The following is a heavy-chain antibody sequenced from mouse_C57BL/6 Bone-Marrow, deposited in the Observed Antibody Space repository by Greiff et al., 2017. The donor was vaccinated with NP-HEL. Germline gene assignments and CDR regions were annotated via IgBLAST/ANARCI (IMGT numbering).Heavy chain of an antibody. CDR2: IDPENGDT. J-gene: IGHJ2*01. CDR3: TTYSNYY. Sequence: VQLQQSGAELVRPGASVKLSCTASGFNIKDDYMHWVKQRPEQGLEWIGWIDPENGDTEYASKFQGKATITAATSSNTAYLQLSSLTSEDTAVYYCTTYSNYYWGQGTTLTVSS. CDR1: GFNIKDDY. V-gene: IGHV14-4*01. D-gene: IGHD2-5*01.